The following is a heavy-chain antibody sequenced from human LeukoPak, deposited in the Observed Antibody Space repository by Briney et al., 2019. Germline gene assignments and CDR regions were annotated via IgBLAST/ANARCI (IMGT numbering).Heavy chain of an antibody. J-gene: IGHJ4*02. V-gene: IGHV4-34*01. Sequence: DPSETLSLTCAVSGGSFSGYYWTWIRQSPGKGLEWIGEINHSGSTNYNPSLMRRVTMSVDTSKNQFSLNLTAVTAADTAVYYCARARRGYVRLDYWGQGTLVTVSS. CDR1: GGSFSGYY. D-gene: IGHD5-12*01. CDR2: INHSGST. CDR3: ARARRGYVRLDY.